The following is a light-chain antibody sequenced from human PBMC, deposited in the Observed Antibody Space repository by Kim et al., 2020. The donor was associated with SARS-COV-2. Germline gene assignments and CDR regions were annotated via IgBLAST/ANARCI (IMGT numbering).Light chain of an antibody. CDR2: DAS. CDR1: QDIGTY. CDR3: QQYEKFLLS. J-gene: IGKJ4*01. V-gene: IGKV1-33*01. Sequence: ESGGDRVTITCRASQDIGTYVNWYQQKPGKAPELLIHDASNLKTGVPSRFSGSGSGTDFTFSISNLQPDDVATYYCQQYEKFLLSFGGGTKVDIK.